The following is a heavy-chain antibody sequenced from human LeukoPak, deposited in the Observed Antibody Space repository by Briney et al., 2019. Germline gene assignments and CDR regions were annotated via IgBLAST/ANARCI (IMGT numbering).Heavy chain of an antibody. D-gene: IGHD3-10*01. V-gene: IGHV4-4*07. CDR1: GGSISGYY. Sequence: SETLSLTCTVSGGSISGYYWSWIRQPAGRGLEWIGRIYSSGSTYYNPSLKSRVTMSVDTSKNQFSLKLTSVTAADTAVYYCAGDGTPYYYGSGSHFDYWGQGTLVTVSS. CDR2: IYSSGST. CDR3: AGDGTPYYYGSGSHFDY. J-gene: IGHJ4*02.